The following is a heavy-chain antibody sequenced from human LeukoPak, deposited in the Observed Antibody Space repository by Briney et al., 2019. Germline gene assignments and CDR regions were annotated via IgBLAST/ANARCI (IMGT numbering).Heavy chain of an antibody. CDR1: GFTVSSNY. V-gene: IGHV3-66*01. J-gene: IGHJ4*02. Sequence: PGGSLRLSCAASGFTVSSNYMSWVRQAPGKGLEWVSVIYSGGSTYYADSVKGRFTISRDNSKNTLYLQMNSLRAEDTAVYYCARGLGDSSDYYFGYFDCWGQGTLVTVSS. CDR2: IYSGGST. CDR3: ARGLGDSSDYYFGYFDC. D-gene: IGHD3-22*01.